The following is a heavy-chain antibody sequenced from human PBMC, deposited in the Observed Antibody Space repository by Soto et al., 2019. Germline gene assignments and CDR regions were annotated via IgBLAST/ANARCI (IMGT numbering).Heavy chain of an antibody. V-gene: IGHV4-39*01. CDR1: GGSISSSSYY. CDR3: ARLAADYYDSSGYVDY. Sequence: SETLSLTCTVSGGSISSSSYYWGWIRQPPGKGLEWIGRIYYSGSTYYNPSLKSRVTISVDTSKNQFSLKLSSVTAADTAVYYCARLAADYYDSSGYVDYWGQGTLVTVSS. CDR2: IYYSGST. J-gene: IGHJ4*02. D-gene: IGHD3-22*01.